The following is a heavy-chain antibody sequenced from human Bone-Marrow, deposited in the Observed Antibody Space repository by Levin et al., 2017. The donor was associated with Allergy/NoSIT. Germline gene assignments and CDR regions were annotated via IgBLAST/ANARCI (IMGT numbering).Heavy chain of an antibody. D-gene: IGHD5-18*01. J-gene: IGHJ6*02. Sequence: SCAASGFTFNSYDMHWVRQAPGKGLEWVARISYGGNNQYYADSVRGRFTISRDNSKNTLLLQMNNLRAEDMAVYFCAKAAGNTGYGMDVWGQGTTVSVSS. CDR3: AKAAGNTGYGMDV. CDR1: GFTFNSYD. V-gene: IGHV3-30*18. CDR2: ISYGGNNQ.